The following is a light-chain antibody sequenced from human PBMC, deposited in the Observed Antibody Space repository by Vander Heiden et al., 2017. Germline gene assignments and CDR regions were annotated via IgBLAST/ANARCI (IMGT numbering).Light chain of an antibody. CDR1: AFPKKY. V-gene: IGLV3-10*01. CDR3: YSTDSGGYQRV. J-gene: IGLJ3*02. Sequence: SYELTQPPSVSVSPGQTARITCSGDAFPKKYAFWYQQKSGQAPVLVIYEDNKRPSGIPERFSGSSSGTMATLTISGAQAEDEADYYCYSTDSGGYQRVFGGGTKLTVL. CDR2: EDN.